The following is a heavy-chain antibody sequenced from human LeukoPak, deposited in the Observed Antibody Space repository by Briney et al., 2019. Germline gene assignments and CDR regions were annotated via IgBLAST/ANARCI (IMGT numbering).Heavy chain of an antibody. J-gene: IGHJ4*02. CDR3: ARPRSGSYYALPFDY. CDR2: INPSGGST. CDR1: GYTFTSYY. V-gene: IGHV1-46*01. Sequence: ASVKVSCKASGYTFTSYYMHWVRQAPGQGLEWMGIINPSGGSTSYAQKFQGRVTMTRDTSTSTVYMELSSLRSEDTAVYYCARPRSGSYYALPFDYWGQGTLVTVSS. D-gene: IGHD1-26*01.